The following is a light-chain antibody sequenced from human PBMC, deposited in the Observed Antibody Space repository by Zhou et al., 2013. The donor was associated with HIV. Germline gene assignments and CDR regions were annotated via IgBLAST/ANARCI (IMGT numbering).Light chain of an antibody. J-gene: IGKJ1*01. V-gene: IGKV1-39*01. Sequence: DIQMTQSPSSLSASVGDRVTITCQASQDISNYLNWYQQKPGKAPKLLIYAVSNLQNGVPSRFSGRGSGTHFTLTISSLQPEDFATYYCQQRYNTLPAFGQGTKVEIK. CDR3: QQRYNTLPA. CDR1: QDISNY. CDR2: AVS.